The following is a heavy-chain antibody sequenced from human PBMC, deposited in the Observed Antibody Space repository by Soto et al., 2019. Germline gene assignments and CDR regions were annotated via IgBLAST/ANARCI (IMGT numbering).Heavy chain of an antibody. D-gene: IGHD3-22*01. V-gene: IGHV3-30*18. CDR3: AKDRDDSSGYYAPAL. CDR1: GFTFSGYG. CDR2: ISYDGSNK. Sequence: GGSLRLGCAASGFTFSGYGRPWVRRGTGKGLEWVAVISYDGSNKYYADSVKGRFTISRDNSKNTLYLQMNNLRAEDTAVYYCAKDRDDSSGYYAPALWGQGTLVTVPQ. J-gene: IGHJ4*02.